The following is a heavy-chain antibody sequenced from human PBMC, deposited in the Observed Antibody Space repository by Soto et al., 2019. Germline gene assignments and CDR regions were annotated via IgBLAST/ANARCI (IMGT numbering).Heavy chain of an antibody. J-gene: IGHJ6*02. CDR3: ASSRDFWSGYYTGINYGMDV. CDR1: GGTFSSYA. D-gene: IGHD3-3*01. V-gene: IGHV1-69*12. CDR2: IIPIFGTA. Sequence: QVQLVQSGAEVKKPGSSVKVSCKASGGTFSSYAISWVRQAPGQGLEWMGGIIPIFGTANYAQKFQGRVTITADESTSTAYMELSSLRSEDTAVYYCASSRDFWSGYYTGINYGMDVWGQGTTVSVSS.